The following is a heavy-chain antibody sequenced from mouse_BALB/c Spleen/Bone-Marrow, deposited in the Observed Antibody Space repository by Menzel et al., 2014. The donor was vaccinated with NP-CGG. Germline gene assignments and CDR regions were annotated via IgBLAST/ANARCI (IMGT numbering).Heavy chain of an antibody. J-gene: IGHJ3*01. CDR2: ILPGSGST. CDR3: ARSDSYDGFAH. CDR1: GYTFSSYW. Sequence: VQLQQSGAELMKTGASVKISCKATGYTFSSYWIEWVKQRPGHGLEWIGEILPGSGSTNYNEKFKGKATFTADTSSNTAYMQLSSLTSEDSAVYYCARSDSYDGFAHWGQGTLVTVSA. D-gene: IGHD2-12*01. V-gene: IGHV1-9*01.